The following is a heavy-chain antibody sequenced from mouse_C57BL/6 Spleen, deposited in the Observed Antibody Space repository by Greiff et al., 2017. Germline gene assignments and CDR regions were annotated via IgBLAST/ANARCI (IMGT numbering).Heavy chain of an antibody. Sequence: EVKLVESGPGMVKPSQSLSLTCTVTGYSITSGYDWHWIRHFPGNKLEWMGYISYSGSTNYNPSLKSRISITHDTSKNHFFLKLNSVTTEDTATYYCARAGVTTAWFAYWGQGTLVTVSA. CDR1: GYSITSGYD. D-gene: IGHD2-1*01. CDR3: ARAGVTTAWFAY. CDR2: ISYSGST. V-gene: IGHV3-1*01. J-gene: IGHJ3*01.